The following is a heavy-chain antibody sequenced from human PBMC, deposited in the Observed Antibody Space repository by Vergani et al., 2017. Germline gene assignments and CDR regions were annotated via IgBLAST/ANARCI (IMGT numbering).Heavy chain of an antibody. CDR1: GYSFTSYW. D-gene: IGHD3-22*01. V-gene: IGHV5-10-1*01. CDR2: IDPSDSYT. J-gene: IGHJ3*02. Sequence: EVQLVQSGAEVKKPGESLRISCKGSGYSFTSYWISWVRQMPGKGLGWMGRIDPSDSYTNYSPSFQGHVTISADKSISTAYLQWSSLKASDTAMYYCARRWYYYDSSGYNAFDIWGQGTMVTVSS. CDR3: ARRWYYYDSSGYNAFDI.